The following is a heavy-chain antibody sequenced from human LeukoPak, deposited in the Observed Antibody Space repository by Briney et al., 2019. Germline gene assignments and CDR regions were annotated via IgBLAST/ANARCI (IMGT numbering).Heavy chain of an antibody. CDR2: IIPIFGTA. Sequence: ASVKVSCKASGGTFSSYAISWVRQAPGQGLEWMGGIIPIFGTANYAQKFQGRVTITTDESTSTAYMELSSLRSEDTAVYYCARGSGYYDFWSGYYTVWGQGTLVTGSS. D-gene: IGHD3-3*01. J-gene: IGHJ4*02. CDR3: ARGSGYYDFWSGYYTV. V-gene: IGHV1-69*05. CDR1: GGTFSSYA.